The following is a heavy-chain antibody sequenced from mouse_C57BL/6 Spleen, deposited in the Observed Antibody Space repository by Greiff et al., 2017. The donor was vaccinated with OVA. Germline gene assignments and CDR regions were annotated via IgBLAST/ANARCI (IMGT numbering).Heavy chain of an antibody. CDR1: GYTFTDYY. CDR2: IYPGSGNT. CDR3: ARYYDYADWYFDV. V-gene: IGHV1-84*01. J-gene: IGHJ1*03. Sequence: VHLVESGPELVKPGASVKISCKASGYTFTDYYINWVKQRPGQGLEWIGWIYPGSGNTKYNVKFTGKATLTVDTYSSTAYMQLSSLTSEDSAVYVGARYYDYADWYFDVWGTGTTGTVSS. D-gene: IGHD2-4*01.